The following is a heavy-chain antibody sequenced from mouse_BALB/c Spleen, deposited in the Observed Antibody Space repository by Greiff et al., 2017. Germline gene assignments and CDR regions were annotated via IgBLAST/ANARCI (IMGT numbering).Heavy chain of an antibody. CDR3: ARQLGRYFDY. V-gene: IGHV5-12-1*01. Sequence: EVKLMESGGGLVKPGGSLKLSCAASGFAFSSYDMSWVRQTPEKRLEWVAYISSGGGSTYYPDTVKGRFTISRDNAKNTLYLQMSSLKSEDTAMYYCARQLGRYFDYWGQGTTLTVSS. CDR1: GFAFSSYD. D-gene: IGHD4-1*01. J-gene: IGHJ2*01. CDR2: ISSGGGST.